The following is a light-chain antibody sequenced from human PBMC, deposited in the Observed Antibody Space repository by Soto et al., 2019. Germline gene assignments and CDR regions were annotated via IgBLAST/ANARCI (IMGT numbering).Light chain of an antibody. CDR1: QSVSSSF. CDR3: QQYGSSPIT. Sequence: EIVLTQSPGTLSLSPGERATLSCRASQSVSSSFLAWYRQKPGQAPRLLIYGASSRATGIPDRFSGSGSGTDFTLTISSLEPEDFEVYYCQQYGSSPITFGQGTLLEIK. V-gene: IGKV3-20*01. J-gene: IGKJ5*01. CDR2: GAS.